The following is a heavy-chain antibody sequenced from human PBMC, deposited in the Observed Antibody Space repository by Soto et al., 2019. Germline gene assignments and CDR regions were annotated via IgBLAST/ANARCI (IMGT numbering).Heavy chain of an antibody. V-gene: IGHV1-2*06. CDR2: IHPNSGGT. J-gene: IGHJ4*02. CDR1: GYTFTGYY. CDR3: ARLKDDVYFHH. Sequence: QVQLVQSGAEVKKPGASVKVSCKASGYTFTGYYLHWVRQAPGQTLEWMGRIHPNSGGTNYAQRFQGRVTMPRDTSISTVYMELSRLTSDDTAVYFCARLKDDVYFHHWGQGSLVTVSS. D-gene: IGHD1-1*01.